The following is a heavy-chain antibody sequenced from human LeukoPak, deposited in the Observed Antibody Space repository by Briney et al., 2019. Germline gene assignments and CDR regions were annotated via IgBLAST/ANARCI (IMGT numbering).Heavy chain of an antibody. CDR3: TSGSSGWDVFDY. Sequence: GGSPKVSCVAPRYTSSVTIMYTGRPGFRERLGKVCRIRSKANSYATEYPALVKGRFTISRDDSKNTAYLQMNSLETEDTAVYYCTSGSSGWDVFDYWGQGTLVTVSS. CDR1: RYTSSVTI. D-gene: IGHD6-19*01. V-gene: IGHV3-73*01. J-gene: IGHJ4*02. CDR2: IRSKANSYAT.